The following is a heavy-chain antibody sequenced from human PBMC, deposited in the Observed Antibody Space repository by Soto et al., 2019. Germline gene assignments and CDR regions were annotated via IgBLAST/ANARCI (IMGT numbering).Heavy chain of an antibody. CDR1: CDSLDYCI. D-gene: IGHD2-2*01. Sequence: PSEALALSWAVACDSLDYCIWWWIRQRPGKGLEWIGDVSDSGRTNYNPSLRSRVTMSVDTSKNQFSLKLNYVTAADTAVYYCARDSTTWFPSYGIDVWGQGTTVS. CDR3: ARDSTTWFPSYGIDV. V-gene: IGHV4-59*01. CDR2: VSDSGRT. J-gene: IGHJ6*02.